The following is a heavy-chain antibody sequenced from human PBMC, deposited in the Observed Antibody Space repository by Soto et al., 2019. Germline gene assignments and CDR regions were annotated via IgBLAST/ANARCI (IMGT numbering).Heavy chain of an antibody. J-gene: IGHJ4*02. CDR1: SAPITKYY. CDR2: THHSGYI. Sequence: QAQLQESGPGLVKLSETLSLTCTVSSAPITKYYWGWVRQAPGRGLEWIEFTHHSGYISYSPSLMSQVHMSVDPSKPPVSLKLTSVTAADTAVYYCGRLPNFIKWCFDSCRQGPLVTPSS. CDR3: GRLPNFIKWCFDS. D-gene: IGHD2-8*01. V-gene: IGHV4-4*09.